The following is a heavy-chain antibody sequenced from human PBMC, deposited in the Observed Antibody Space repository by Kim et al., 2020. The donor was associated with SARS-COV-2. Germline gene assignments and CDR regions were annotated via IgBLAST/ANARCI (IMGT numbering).Heavy chain of an antibody. CDR3: ARDGQLDPGSDY. CDR2: ISSSSSYI. CDR1: GFTFSSYS. V-gene: IGHV3-21*01. J-gene: IGHJ4*02. D-gene: IGHD6-13*01. Sequence: GGSLRLSCAASGFTFSSYSMNWVRQAPGKGLEWVSSISSSSSYIYYADSVKGRFTISRDNAKNSLYLQMNSLRAEDTAVYYCARDGQLDPGSDYWGQGTLVTVSS.